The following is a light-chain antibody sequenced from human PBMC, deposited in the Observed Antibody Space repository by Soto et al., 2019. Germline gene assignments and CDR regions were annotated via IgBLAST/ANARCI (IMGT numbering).Light chain of an antibody. CDR3: QQYGDSPRT. CDR2: GTS. Sequence: EVVLTQSPGTLSLSPGERATLSCRASQSVSSPYLAWYQQRPGQAPRLLIYGTSTRDTGIPDRFSGSGSGTDFTLTIHRLEPEDFAVYYCQQYGDSPRTFGQGTKVEFK. CDR1: QSVSSPY. V-gene: IGKV3-20*01. J-gene: IGKJ1*01.